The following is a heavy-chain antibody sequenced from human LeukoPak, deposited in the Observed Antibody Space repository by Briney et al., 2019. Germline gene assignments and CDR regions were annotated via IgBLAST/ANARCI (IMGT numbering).Heavy chain of an antibody. D-gene: IGHD3-9*01. V-gene: IGHV3-23*01. Sequence: GGSLRLSCAASGFTFSSYAMSWVRQAPGKGLEWVSGISGGGGGIYYADSVKGRVTISRDNSKNTLYLQMNSLRAEDTAVYYCARDAGRYFDWLGYWGQGTLVTVSS. J-gene: IGHJ4*02. CDR3: ARDAGRYFDWLGY. CDR1: GFTFSSYA. CDR2: ISGGGGGI.